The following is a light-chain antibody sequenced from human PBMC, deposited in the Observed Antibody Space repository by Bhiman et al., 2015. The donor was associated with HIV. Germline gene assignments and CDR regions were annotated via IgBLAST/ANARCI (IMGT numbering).Light chain of an antibody. Sequence: SYELTQPPSVSVSPGQTASITCSGDKLGDKYVCWYQQKPGQSPVLVMYQDNKRPSGIPERFSGSNSGNTASLTISGLQAEDEADYYCRSFADSGTRVIFGGGTKLTVL. V-gene: IGLV3-1*01. CDR2: QDN. J-gene: IGLJ2*01. CDR1: KLGDKY. CDR3: RSFADSGTRVI.